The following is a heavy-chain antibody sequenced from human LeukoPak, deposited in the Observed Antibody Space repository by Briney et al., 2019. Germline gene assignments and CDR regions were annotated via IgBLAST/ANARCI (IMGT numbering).Heavy chain of an antibody. J-gene: IGHJ4*02. CDR1: GFTFSDYY. CDR2: ISSSGSSI. D-gene: IGHD6-19*01. V-gene: IGHV3-11*01. Sequence: GGSLRLSCAASGFTFSDYYMSWIRQAPGRGLEWASYISSSGSSIYYADSVKGRFTISRDNAKNSLYLQMNSLRAEDTALYYCAKIAVAGTFDYWGQGTLVTVSS. CDR3: AKIAVAGTFDY.